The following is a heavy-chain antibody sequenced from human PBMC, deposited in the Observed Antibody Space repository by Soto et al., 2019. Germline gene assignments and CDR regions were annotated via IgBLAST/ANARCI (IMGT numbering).Heavy chain of an antibody. J-gene: IGHJ4*02. CDR3: AKGPHSSGWHYFDY. Sequence: DVQLLESGGALVRPGGSLRLSCAASGFTFSSYAMTWVRQAPGKGLEWVSTVSGSGGNTYYADSVKGRFTISRDNSENTLYLQMISLRAEDMAIYYCAKGPHSSGWHYFDYWGQGTLVTVSS. D-gene: IGHD6-19*01. CDR1: GFTFSSYA. CDR2: VSGSGGNT. V-gene: IGHV3-23*01.